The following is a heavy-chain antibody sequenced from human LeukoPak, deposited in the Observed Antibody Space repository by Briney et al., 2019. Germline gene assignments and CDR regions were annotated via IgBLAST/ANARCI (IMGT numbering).Heavy chain of an antibody. CDR2: INHSGST. CDR1: GGSFSGYY. V-gene: IGHV4-34*01. CDR3: ARDRVGYVDY. Sequence: SETLSLTCAVYGGSFSGYYWSWIRQPPGKGLEWIGEINHSGSTNYNPSLKSRVTISVDTSKNQFSLKLSSVTAADTAVYYCARDRVGYVDYWGQGTLVTVSS. J-gene: IGHJ4*02. D-gene: IGHD1-26*01.